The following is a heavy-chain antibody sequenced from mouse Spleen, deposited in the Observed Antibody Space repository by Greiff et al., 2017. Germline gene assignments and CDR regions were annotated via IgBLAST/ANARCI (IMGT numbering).Heavy chain of an antibody. Sequence: EVHLVESGGGLVQPGGSLKLSCAASGFTFSDYGMHWVRQSPEKGLEWVAYISSGSSTIYYADTVKGRFTISRDNAKNTLFLQMTSLRSEDTAMYYCARTLLLRYLYYYAMDYWGQGTSVTVSS. CDR1: GFTFSDYG. J-gene: IGHJ4*01. CDR2: ISSGSSTI. CDR3: ARTLLLRYLYYYAMDY. D-gene: IGHD1-1*01. V-gene: IGHV5-17*01.